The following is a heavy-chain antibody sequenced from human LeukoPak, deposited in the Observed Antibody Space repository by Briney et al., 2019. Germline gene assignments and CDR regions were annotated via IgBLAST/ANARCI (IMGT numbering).Heavy chain of an antibody. D-gene: IGHD2-21*01. Sequence: PSETLSLTCTVSGGSISSSSYYWGWIRQPPGKGLEWMGSIYYSGSTYYYPSLKSRVTISVDTSKNQFSLKLSSVTAADTAVYYCASGSNTLCSPYCGGQLPIRDWGQGTLVTVSS. CDR1: GGSISSSSYY. J-gene: IGHJ4*02. CDR2: IYYSGST. V-gene: IGHV4-39*07. CDR3: ASGSNTLCSPYCGGQLPIRD.